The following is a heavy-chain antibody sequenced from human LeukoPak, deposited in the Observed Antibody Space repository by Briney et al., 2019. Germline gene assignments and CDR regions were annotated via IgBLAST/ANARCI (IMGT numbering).Heavy chain of an antibody. CDR1: GYTFTSYD. J-gene: IGHJ5*02. V-gene: IGHV1-8*01. Sequence: ASVKVSCKASGYTFTSYDINWVRQATGQGLEWMGWMNPNSGYSGYAQKFQARVTMARNTSISTAYMELSNLRFEDTAVYYCARSKTGSHGNWFDLWGQGTLVTVSS. CDR3: ARSKTGSHGNWFDL. D-gene: IGHD1-1*01. CDR2: MNPNSGYS.